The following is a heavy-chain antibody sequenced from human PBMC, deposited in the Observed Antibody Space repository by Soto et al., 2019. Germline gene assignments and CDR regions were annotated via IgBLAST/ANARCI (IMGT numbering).Heavy chain of an antibody. D-gene: IGHD3-3*01. CDR2: IKSKADGGTT. J-gene: IGHJ4*02. CDR1: GFIFSNAW. CDR3: TTGWSSKDY. Sequence: XSLRLSCAASGFIFSNAWMSWVRQAPGKGLEWFGRIKSKADGGTTNYAAPVKGRFNISRDGSKNTLYLQMNGLKTEDTAVYYCTTGWSSKDYWGQGTLATVSS. V-gene: IGHV3-15*01.